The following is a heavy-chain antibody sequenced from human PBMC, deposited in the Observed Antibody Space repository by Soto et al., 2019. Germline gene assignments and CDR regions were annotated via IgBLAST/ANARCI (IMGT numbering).Heavy chain of an antibody. Sequence: LSLTCTVSGGSISSGGYYWSWIRQHPGKGLEWIGYIYYSGSTYYNPSLKSRVTISVDTSKNQFSLKLSSVTAADTAVYYCARDGSGSYYVDPQDAFDIWGQGTMVTVSS. J-gene: IGHJ3*02. CDR2: IYYSGST. CDR3: ARDGSGSYYVDPQDAFDI. CDR1: GGSISSGGYY. V-gene: IGHV4-31*03. D-gene: IGHD1-26*01.